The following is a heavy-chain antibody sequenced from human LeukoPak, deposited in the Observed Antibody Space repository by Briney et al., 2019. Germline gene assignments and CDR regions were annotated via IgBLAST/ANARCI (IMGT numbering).Heavy chain of an antibody. V-gene: IGHV3-74*03. Sequence: GGSLRLSCTASEFTFNNHWIHWVRQAPGKGLVWVSRFNSDGTNAAYADSVKGRFTISRDNAKNTVYLQMNSLRAEDTAVYYCATKSRGAYCGGDCYWYWYFDLWGRGTLVTVSS. CDR1: EFTFNNHW. CDR3: ATKSRGAYCGGDCYWYWYFDL. D-gene: IGHD2-21*02. CDR2: FNSDGTNA. J-gene: IGHJ2*01.